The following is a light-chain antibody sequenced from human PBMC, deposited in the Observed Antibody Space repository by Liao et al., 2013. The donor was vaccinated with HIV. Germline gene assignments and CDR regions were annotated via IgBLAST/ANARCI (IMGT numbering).Light chain of an antibody. J-gene: IGLJ3*02. Sequence: SHELTQPPSVSVSPGQTASITCSGDKLGDKYACWYQQKPGQSPVLVIYQDRKRPSGIPERFSGSNSGNTATLTISRVEAGDEADYYCQVWDSSSDHPGVFGGGTKLTVL. CDR2: QDR. CDR3: QVWDSSSDHPGV. V-gene: IGLV3-1*01. CDR1: KLGDKY.